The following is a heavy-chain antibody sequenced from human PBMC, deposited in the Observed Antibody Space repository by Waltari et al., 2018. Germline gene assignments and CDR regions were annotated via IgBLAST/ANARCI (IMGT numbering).Heavy chain of an antibody. Sequence: QLQLQESGPGLVKPSETLSVTCAVSGGSISSSYWSWIRQAPGKGLEWIGYIYGSGSSTNSNPSLKSRVTLSVDTSKNQRSLKLSSVTAADTAVYYCARVDDSGYKGGLDSWGQGVVVTVSS. CDR1: GGSISSSY. V-gene: IGHV4-59*12. D-gene: IGHD3-22*01. J-gene: IGHJ4*03. CDR3: ARVDDSGYKGGLDS. CDR2: IYGSGSST.